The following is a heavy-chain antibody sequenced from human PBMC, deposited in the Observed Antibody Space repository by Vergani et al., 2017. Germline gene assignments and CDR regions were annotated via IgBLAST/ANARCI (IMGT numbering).Heavy chain of an antibody. D-gene: IGHD3-10*01. CDR1: GFTSSYYG. V-gene: IGHV3-30*18. Sequence: QVHLVESGGGVVQPGRSLRLSCVVSGFTSSYYGMPWVRQAPGKGLEWVAVISYDGTQKYYADSVKGRFTISRDNSKSTLYLQMNSLRAEDTAVYYCAKEVFGASRLDYYYGMDVWGQGTTVTVSS. CDR2: ISYDGTQK. CDR3: AKEVFGASRLDYYYGMDV. J-gene: IGHJ6*02.